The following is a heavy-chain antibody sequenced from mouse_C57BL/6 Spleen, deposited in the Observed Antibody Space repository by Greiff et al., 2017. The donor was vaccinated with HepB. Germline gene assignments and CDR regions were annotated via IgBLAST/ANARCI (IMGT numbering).Heavy chain of an antibody. Sequence: VQLQQSGPELVKPGASVKISCKASGYSFTGYYMNWVKQSPEKSLEWIGEINPSTGGTTYNQKFKAKATLTVDKSSSTAYMQLKSLTSEDSAVYYCARLDYGSSPFDYWGQGTTLTVSS. CDR3: ARLDYGSSPFDY. V-gene: IGHV1-42*01. CDR2: INPSTGGT. CDR1: GYSFTGYY. J-gene: IGHJ2*01. D-gene: IGHD1-1*01.